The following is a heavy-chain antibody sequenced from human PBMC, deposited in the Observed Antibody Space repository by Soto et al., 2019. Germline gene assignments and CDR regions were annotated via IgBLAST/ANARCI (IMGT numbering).Heavy chain of an antibody. J-gene: IGHJ4*02. V-gene: IGHV4-61*01. CDR2: IYYSGST. D-gene: IGHD2-15*01. CDR3: AITPLGHCSGGSCSDY. Sequence: QVQLQESGPGLVKPSETLSLTCTVSGGSVSSGSYYWSWIRQPPGKGLEWIGYIYYSGSTNYNPSLKSRGLISVDTSKHQFPLTPSSVAAADTAVYYCAITPLGHCSGGSCSDYWGQGTLVTVSS. CDR1: GGSVSSGSYY.